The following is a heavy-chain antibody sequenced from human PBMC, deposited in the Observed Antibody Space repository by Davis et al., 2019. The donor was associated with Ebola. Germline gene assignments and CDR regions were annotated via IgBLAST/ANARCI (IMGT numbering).Heavy chain of an antibody. V-gene: IGHV3-11*06. CDR1: GFTFSDYY. CDR3: AGSDGSYYYYGMDV. D-gene: IGHD5-24*01. J-gene: IGHJ6*02. CDR2: ISSSSSYT. Sequence: GESLKISCAASGFTFSDYYMSWIRQAPGKGLEWVSYISSSSSYTNYADSVKGRFTISRDNSKNTLYLQMNSLRAEDTAVYYCAGSDGSYYYYGMDVWGQGTTVTVSS.